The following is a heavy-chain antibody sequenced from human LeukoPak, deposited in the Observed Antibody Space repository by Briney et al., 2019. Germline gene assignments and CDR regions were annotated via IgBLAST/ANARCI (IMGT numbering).Heavy chain of an antibody. Sequence: RASVKVSCKASGGTFSSYAISWVRQAPGQGLEWMGGIIPIFGTANYAQKFQGRVTITADESTSTAYMELSSLRSEDTAVYYCARSRYFDWLSPYYYYGMDVWGKGTTVTVSS. V-gene: IGHV1-69*13. J-gene: IGHJ6*04. CDR3: ARSRYFDWLSPYYYYGMDV. CDR2: IIPIFGTA. CDR1: GGTFSSYA. D-gene: IGHD3-9*01.